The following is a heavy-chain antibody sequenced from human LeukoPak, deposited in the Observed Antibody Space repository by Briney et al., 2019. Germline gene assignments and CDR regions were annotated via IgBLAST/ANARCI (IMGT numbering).Heavy chain of an antibody. D-gene: IGHD2-15*01. Sequence: GGSLRLSCAASGFTFSSSWMTWVRQAPGQGLEWVASLREDGSEKTYVDSVKGRFTISRDNAKNSVYLQMDSLRAEDTAVYYCAKLFRSTGHFDYWGQRTLVTVSS. J-gene: IGHJ4*02. CDR3: AKLFRSTGHFDY. CDR1: GFTFSSSW. V-gene: IGHV3-7*03. CDR2: LREDGSEK.